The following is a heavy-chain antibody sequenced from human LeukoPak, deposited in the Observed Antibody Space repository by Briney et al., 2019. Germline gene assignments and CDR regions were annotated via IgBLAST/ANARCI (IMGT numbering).Heavy chain of an antibody. CDR1: GFTVSSNY. J-gene: IGHJ4*02. CDR3: ARSPGRTSVTYFDY. V-gene: IGHV3-66*01. Sequence: GGSLRLSCAASGFTVSSNYMSWVRQAPGRGLEWVSVISGGDSTYYADSVKGRFNISRDNSKNTVSLQMNSLRVEDTAVYYCARSPGRTSVTYFDYWGQGTLATASS. CDR2: ISGGDST. D-gene: IGHD1-26*01.